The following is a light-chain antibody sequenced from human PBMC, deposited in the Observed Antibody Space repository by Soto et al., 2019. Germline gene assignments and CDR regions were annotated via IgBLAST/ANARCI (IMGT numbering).Light chain of an antibody. CDR3: QQYNSYST. V-gene: IGKV1-5*03. Sequence: DIQMTQSPSTLSASVGDRVTITCRASQSISSWLAWYQQKPGEAPNLLIYRASTLESGVPSRFSGSRSGTEFTLTISSLQREDFATYYCQQYNSYSTFGQGTKVEIK. CDR2: RAS. J-gene: IGKJ1*01. CDR1: QSISSW.